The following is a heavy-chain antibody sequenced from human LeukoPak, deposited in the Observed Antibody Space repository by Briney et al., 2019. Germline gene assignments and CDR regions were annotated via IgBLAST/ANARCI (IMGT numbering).Heavy chain of an antibody. J-gene: IGHJ4*02. Sequence: TSSETLSLTCTVSGGSISSSSYYWGWIRQPPGKGLEWIGSIYYSGSTYYNPSLKSRVTISVDTSKNQFSLKLSSVTAADTAVYYCARDYYGSGSYYKLDYWGQGTLVTVSS. CDR3: ARDYYGSGSYYKLDY. D-gene: IGHD3-10*01. CDR1: GGSISSSSYY. CDR2: IYYSGST. V-gene: IGHV4-39*07.